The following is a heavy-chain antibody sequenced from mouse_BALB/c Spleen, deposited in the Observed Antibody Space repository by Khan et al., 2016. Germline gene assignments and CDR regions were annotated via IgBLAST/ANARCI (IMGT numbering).Heavy chain of an antibody. J-gene: IGHJ2*01. CDR3: ASYYGSSYFDY. V-gene: IGHV1-7*01. CDR2: INPSTGYT. Sequence: QVQLQQSGAELAKPGASVKMSCKASGYTFTSYWMHWVKQRPGQGLEWIGYINPSTGYTEYNQKFKDKATLTADKSSSTAYMQLSSLTSEDSAVYYCASYYGSSYFDYWGQGTTLPVSS. D-gene: IGHD1-1*01. CDR1: GYTFTSYW.